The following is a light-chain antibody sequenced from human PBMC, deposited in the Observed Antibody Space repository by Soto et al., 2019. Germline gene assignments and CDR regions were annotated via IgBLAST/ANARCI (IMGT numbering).Light chain of an antibody. J-gene: IGLJ1*01. CDR3: SSFTSRLTFV. Sequence: QSALTQPASVSGSPGQSIAISCTGTRSDVGVYNYVSWYQQHPGKAPKLMISEVTNRPSGVSDRFSGSKSGNTASLTISGLQAEDEADYYCSSFTSRLTFVFGTGTKLTVL. CDR2: EVT. V-gene: IGLV2-14*01. CDR1: RSDVGVYNY.